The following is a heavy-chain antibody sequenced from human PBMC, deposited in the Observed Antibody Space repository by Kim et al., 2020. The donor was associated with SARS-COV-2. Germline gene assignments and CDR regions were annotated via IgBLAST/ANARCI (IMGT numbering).Heavy chain of an antibody. V-gene: IGHV1-8*01. CDR1: GYTSTSYD. CDR3: ARGARGSTMIVVVPLYYYYMDV. J-gene: IGHJ6*03. CDR2: MNPNSGNT. D-gene: IGHD3-22*01. Sequence: ASVKVSCKASGYTSTSYDINWVRQATGQGLEWMGWMNPNSGNTGYAQKFQGRVTMTRNTSISTAYMELSSLRSEDTAVYYCARGARGSTMIVVVPLYYYYMDVWGKGTTVTVSS.